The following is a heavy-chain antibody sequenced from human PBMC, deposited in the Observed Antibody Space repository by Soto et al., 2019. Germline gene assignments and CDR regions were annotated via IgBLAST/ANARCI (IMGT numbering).Heavy chain of an antibody. J-gene: IGHJ4*02. Sequence: DVQLVESGGGLVQPGGSLRLSCAASGFSFSDFPMSWARQTSGRGLEWVATIDKNGSGKSYVDSVRGRFTISRDNAESSLSLQMTNLRAEDTALYYCVRDLGFWNTLWGQGTLVTVSS. V-gene: IGHV3-7*01. CDR3: VRDLGFWNTL. CDR2: IDKNGSGK. CDR1: GFSFSDFP. D-gene: IGHD3-3*01.